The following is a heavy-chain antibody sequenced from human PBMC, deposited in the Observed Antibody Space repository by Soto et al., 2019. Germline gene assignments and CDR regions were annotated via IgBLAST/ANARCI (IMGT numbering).Heavy chain of an antibody. D-gene: IGHD3-3*01. V-gene: IGHV3-23*01. J-gene: IGHJ6*02. CDR3: AKDLGFWSGEIDYYYYYGMDV. CDR2: ISGSGGST. CDR1: GFTFSSYA. Sequence: EVQLLESGGGLVQPGGSLRLSCAASGFTFSSYAMSWVRQAPGKGLEWVSAISGSGGSTYYAESVKGRFTIYRDNSKNTLYLQMNSLRAEDTAVYYCAKDLGFWSGEIDYYYYYGMDVWGQGTTVTVSS.